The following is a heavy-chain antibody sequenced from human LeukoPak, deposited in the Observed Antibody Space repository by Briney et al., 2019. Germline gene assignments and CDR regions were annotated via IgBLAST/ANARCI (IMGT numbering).Heavy chain of an antibody. CDR1: GGSFSGYH. V-gene: IGHV4-34*01. CDR2: INHSGST. D-gene: IGHD3-3*01. Sequence: SETLSLTCAVYGGSFSGYHWSWIRQPPGKGLEWIGEINHSGSTNYNPSLKSRVTISVDTSKNQFSLKLSSVTAADTAVYYCARGRYVSITIFGVPTRGKFDYWGQGTLVTVSS. CDR3: ARGRYVSITIFGVPTRGKFDY. J-gene: IGHJ4*02.